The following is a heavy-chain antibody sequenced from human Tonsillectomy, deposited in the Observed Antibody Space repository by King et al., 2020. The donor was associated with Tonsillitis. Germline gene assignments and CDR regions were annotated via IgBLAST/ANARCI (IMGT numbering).Heavy chain of an antibody. V-gene: IGHV1-24*01. D-gene: IGHD3-10*01. Sequence: VQLVESGAEVKKPGASVKVSCKVSGDTLTELSMHWVRQAPGKGLEWMGGFDPEDGERVYAQKFQGRVTMTEDTSTDTAYMELSSLRSEDTAVYYCATVAPITMVRGVIHGIFDYWGQGTLVTVSS. CDR2: FDPEDGER. CDR3: ATVAPITMVRGVIHGIFDY. CDR1: GDTLTELS. J-gene: IGHJ4*02.